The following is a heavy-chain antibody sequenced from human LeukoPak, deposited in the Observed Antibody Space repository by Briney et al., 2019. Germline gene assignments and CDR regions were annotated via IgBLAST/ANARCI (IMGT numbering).Heavy chain of an antibody. CDR1: GFTFSSYS. CDR2: IRSSGSYL. CDR3: ARDSPDLAVAGTYYYYYYGMDV. J-gene: IGHJ6*02. D-gene: IGHD6-19*01. Sequence: GGSLRLSCAASGFTFSSYSMNWVRQAPGRGLEWVSSIRSSGSYLYYADSLKGRFTISRDNAKNSLYLQMDSLRAEDTAVYFCARDSPDLAVAGTYYYYYYGMDVWGQGTTVTVSS. V-gene: IGHV3-21*01.